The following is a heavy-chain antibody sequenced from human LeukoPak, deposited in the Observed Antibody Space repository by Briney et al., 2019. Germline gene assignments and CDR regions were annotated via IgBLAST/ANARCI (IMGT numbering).Heavy chain of an antibody. CDR1: GFTFSNAW. V-gene: IGHV3-64*01. Sequence: SGGSLRLSCAASGFTFSNAWMSWVRQAPGKGLEYVSGIDSIGTDTYYANAVKGRFIISRDNSKSTVYLQMGSLRAEDMAVYYCGRPHNPGPYQPLRYWGQGTLVTVSS. CDR3: GRPHNPGPYQPLRY. CDR2: IDSIGTDT. J-gene: IGHJ4*02. D-gene: IGHD2-2*01.